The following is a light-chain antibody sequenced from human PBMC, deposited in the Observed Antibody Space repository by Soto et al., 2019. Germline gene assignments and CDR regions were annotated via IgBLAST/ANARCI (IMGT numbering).Light chain of an antibody. CDR1: QSVSSN. Sequence: EIVMPQSPATLSVSPGESATLSCRASQSVSSNLAWYQQKPGQAPRLLIYGASSRATGIPDRFSGSGSGTDFTLTIRRLEPEDFAVYYCQQYGSSPPLTVGGGTKVDIK. V-gene: IGKV3-20*01. CDR2: GAS. J-gene: IGKJ4*01. CDR3: QQYGSSPPLT.